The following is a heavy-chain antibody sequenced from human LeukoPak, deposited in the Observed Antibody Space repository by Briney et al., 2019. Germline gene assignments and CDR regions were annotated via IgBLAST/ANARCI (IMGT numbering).Heavy chain of an antibody. CDR2: ISYDGSNK. CDR1: GFTFSSYA. D-gene: IGHD3-10*01. Sequence: GGSLRLSCAASGFTFSSYAMHWVRQAPGKGLEWVAVISYDGSNKYYADSVKGRFTISRDNAKNSLYLQMSSLRAEDTAVYFCARTFYDYASGSYHFDYWGQGTLVTVSS. V-gene: IGHV3-30*07. CDR3: ARTFYDYASGSYHFDY. J-gene: IGHJ4*02.